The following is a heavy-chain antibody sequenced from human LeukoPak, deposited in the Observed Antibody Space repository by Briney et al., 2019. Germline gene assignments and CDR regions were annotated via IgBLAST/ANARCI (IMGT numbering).Heavy chain of an antibody. J-gene: IGHJ2*01. CDR1: GGSISSFH. V-gene: IGHV4-59*08. D-gene: IGHD1-26*01. CDR2: INNSGSS. Sequence: SETLSLTCTVSGGSISSFHWSWIRQPPGKGLEWIGYINNSGSSKQNPSLNSRVTISVDTYKNQFSLKLSSVTAADTAVYYCARHGIWYFDLWGRGTLVTVSS. CDR3: ARHGIWYFDL.